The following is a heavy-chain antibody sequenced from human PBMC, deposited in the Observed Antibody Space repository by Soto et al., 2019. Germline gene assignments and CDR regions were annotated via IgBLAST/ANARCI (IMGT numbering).Heavy chain of an antibody. CDR2: IWYDGSNK. D-gene: IGHD3-22*01. CDR3: ARDGGYYDSSGYYDPSPLNY. CDR1: GFIFSGYG. Sequence: AGGSLRLSCAASGFIFSGYGMHWVRQAPGKGLEWVAVIWYDGSNKYYADSVKGRFTISRDNSKNTLYLQMNSLRAEDTAVYYCARDGGYYDSSGYYDPSPLNYWGQGTLVTVSS. V-gene: IGHV3-33*01. J-gene: IGHJ4*02.